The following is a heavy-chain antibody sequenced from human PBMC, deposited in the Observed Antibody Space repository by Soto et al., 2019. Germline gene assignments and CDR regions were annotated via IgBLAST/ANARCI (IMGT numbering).Heavy chain of an antibody. J-gene: IGHJ4*02. V-gene: IGHV1-46*01. CDR2: INPSGGST. Sequence: ASVKVSCKASGYTFTSYYMHWVRQAPGQGLEWMGIINPSGGSTSYAQKFQGRVTMTRDTSTSTVYMELSSLRSEDTAVYYCARDLRVYYDSSAVDYWGQGTLVTVSS. D-gene: IGHD3-22*01. CDR3: ARDLRVYYDSSAVDY. CDR1: GYTFTSYY.